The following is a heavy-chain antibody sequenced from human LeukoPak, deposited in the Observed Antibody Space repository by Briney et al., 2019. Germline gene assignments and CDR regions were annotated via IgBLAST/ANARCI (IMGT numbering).Heavy chain of an antibody. D-gene: IGHD4-17*01. V-gene: IGHV4-38-2*01. CDR2: IYHSGST. CDR1: GYSISSGYY. J-gene: IGHJ3*02. CDR3: ARLTYGDYVSGAFDI. Sequence: SETLSLTCAVSGYSISSGYYWGWIRQPPGKGLEWIGSIYHSGSTYYNPSLKSRVTISVDTSKNQFSLKLSSVPAADTAVYYGARLTYGDYVSGAFDIWGQGTMVTVSS.